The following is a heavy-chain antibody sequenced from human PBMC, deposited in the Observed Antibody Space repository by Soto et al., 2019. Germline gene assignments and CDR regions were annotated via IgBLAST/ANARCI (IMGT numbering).Heavy chain of an antibody. Sequence: SKALSVTCTVSGGSISSYYWSWIRQPPGKGLEWIGYIYYSGSTNYNPSLKSRVTISVDTSKNQFSLKLSSVTAADTAVYYCARHEHGSSSWFDPWGQGTLVTVSS. D-gene: IGHD6-6*01. V-gene: IGHV4-59*08. CDR3: ARHEHGSSSWFDP. CDR1: GGSISSYY. J-gene: IGHJ5*02. CDR2: IYYSGST.